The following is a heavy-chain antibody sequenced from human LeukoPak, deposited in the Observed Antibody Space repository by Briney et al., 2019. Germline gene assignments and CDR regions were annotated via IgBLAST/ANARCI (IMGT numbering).Heavy chain of an antibody. D-gene: IGHD6-19*01. V-gene: IGHV3-48*01. CDR1: GFTFSSYN. CDR3: ARVGIAVAGPLDY. CDR2: ISSTSRTL. J-gene: IGHJ4*02. Sequence: TGGSLRLSCAASGFTFSSYNMNWVRQAPGKGLEWVSYISSTSRTLYYADSVKGRFTISRDNAKNSLYLQMNSLRAEDTAVYYCARVGIAVAGPLDYWGQGTLVTVSS.